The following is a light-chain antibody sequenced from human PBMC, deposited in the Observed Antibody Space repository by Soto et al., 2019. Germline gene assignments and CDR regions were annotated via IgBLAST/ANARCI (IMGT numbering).Light chain of an antibody. J-gene: IGLJ1*01. Sequence: QSALTQPPSASGSPGQSVAISCTGTASDIGGYTFVSWYQQHPGKAPKLLIYDVNKRPSGVPDRFSGSKSGNRASLTVSGLQAEDEADYYCSAHGGTNPYVFGTGTKVTVL. CDR1: ASDIGGYTF. V-gene: IGLV2-8*01. CDR3: SAHGGTNPYV. CDR2: DVN.